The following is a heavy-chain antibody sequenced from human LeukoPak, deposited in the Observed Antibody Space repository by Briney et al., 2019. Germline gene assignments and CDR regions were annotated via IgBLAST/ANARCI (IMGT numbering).Heavy chain of an antibody. CDR1: GFTFSSYA. V-gene: IGHV3-30-3*01. Sequence: GGSLRLSCAASGFTFSSYAMHWVRQAPGKGLEWVAVISYDGSNKYYADSVKGRFTISRDNSKNTLYLQMNSLRAEDTAVYYCARERWPGVVILDYWGQGTLVTVSS. CDR2: ISYDGSNK. D-gene: IGHD3-3*01. J-gene: IGHJ4*02. CDR3: ARERWPGVVILDY.